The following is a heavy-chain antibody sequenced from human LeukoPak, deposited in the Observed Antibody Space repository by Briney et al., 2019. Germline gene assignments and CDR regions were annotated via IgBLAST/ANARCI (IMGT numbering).Heavy chain of an antibody. CDR3: ARVPTDYYDSSGCYFDY. CDR2: IYYSGST. Sequence: NPSQTLSLTCTVSGGSISSGGYYWSWIRQHPGKGLEWIGYIYYSGSTYYNPSLKSRVTISVDTSKNQFSLKLSSVTAADTAVYYCARVPTDYYDSSGCYFDYWGQGTLVTVSS. CDR1: GGSISSGGYY. V-gene: IGHV4-31*03. J-gene: IGHJ4*02. D-gene: IGHD3-22*01.